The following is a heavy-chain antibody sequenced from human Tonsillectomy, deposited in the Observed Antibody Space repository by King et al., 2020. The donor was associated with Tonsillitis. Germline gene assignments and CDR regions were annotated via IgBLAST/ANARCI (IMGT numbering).Heavy chain of an antibody. CDR3: ARASYYYDSSGYFSRAVWDY. Sequence: QLVQSGSELKNPGASVKVSCKASAYTFTSYPLNWVRQAPGQGLEWMGWINTNTGNPTYAQGFTGRFVFSLDTSVTTAYLQISSLKADDTAVYYCARASYYYDSSGYFSRAVWDYWGQGTLVTVSS. CDR1: AYTFTSYP. V-gene: IGHV7-4-1*02. J-gene: IGHJ4*02. D-gene: IGHD3-22*01. CDR2: INTNTGNP.